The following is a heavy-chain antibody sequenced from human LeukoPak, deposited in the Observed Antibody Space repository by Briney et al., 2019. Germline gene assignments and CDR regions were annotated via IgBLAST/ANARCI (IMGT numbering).Heavy chain of an antibody. D-gene: IGHD5-18*01. V-gene: IGHV3-20*04. CDR1: GFTFDDYA. CDR3: ARGSVQLWLRDTYYYMDV. CDR2: INWNGRIT. J-gene: IGHJ6*03. Sequence: GGSLRLSCAASGFTFDDYAMNWVRQVPGRGLEWVSGINWNGRITEYADSAKDRFTISRQNTKNSLYLYMNNLGGEDTALYFCARGSVQLWLRDTYYYMDVWGKGTTVTVSS.